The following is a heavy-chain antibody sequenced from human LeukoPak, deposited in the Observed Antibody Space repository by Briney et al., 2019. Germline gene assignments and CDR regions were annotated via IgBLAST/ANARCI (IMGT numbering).Heavy chain of an antibody. CDR2: IPYGGSDK. CDR3: ARDYGSGSYSLDY. J-gene: IGHJ4*02. Sequence: GGSLRLSCAASGFTFSSYNMNWVRQAPGKGLEWVAFIPYGGSDKYYADSVKGRFTISRDNSKNTLFLQMNSLKTEDTAVYYCARDYGSGSYSLDYWGQGTLVTVSS. V-gene: IGHV3-30*02. D-gene: IGHD3-10*01. CDR1: GFTFSSYN.